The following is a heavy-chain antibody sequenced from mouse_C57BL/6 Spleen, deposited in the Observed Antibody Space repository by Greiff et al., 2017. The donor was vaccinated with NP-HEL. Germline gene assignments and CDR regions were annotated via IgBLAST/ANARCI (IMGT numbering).Heavy chain of an antibody. Sequence: EVQGVESGGGLVQPKGSLKLSCAASGFTFNTYAMHWVRQAPGTGLEWVARIRSKSSNYATYYADSVKDRFTISRDDSQSMLYLQMNNLKTEDTAMYYCVRGGDREYAMDYWGQGTSVTVSS. V-gene: IGHV10-3*01. CDR1: GFTFNTYA. D-gene: IGHD2-13*01. CDR3: VRGGDREYAMDY. CDR2: IRSKSSNYAT. J-gene: IGHJ4*01.